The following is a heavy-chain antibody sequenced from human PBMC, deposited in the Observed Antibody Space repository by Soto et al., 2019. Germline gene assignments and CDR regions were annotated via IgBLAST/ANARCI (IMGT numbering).Heavy chain of an antibody. D-gene: IGHD3-3*01. CDR1: GGSFSGYY. V-gene: IGHV4-34*01. Sequence: QVQLQQWGAGLLKPSETLSLTCAVYGGSFSGYYWSWIRQPPGKGLEWIGEINHSGSTNYNPSLKSRVTISGDTSKNQFSLKLSSVTAADTAVYYCASVSRGVDDFWSGYYYFDYWGQGTLVTVSS. CDR2: INHSGST. J-gene: IGHJ4*02. CDR3: ASVSRGVDDFWSGYYYFDY.